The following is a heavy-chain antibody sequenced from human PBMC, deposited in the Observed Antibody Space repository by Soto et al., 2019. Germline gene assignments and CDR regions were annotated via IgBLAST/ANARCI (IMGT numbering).Heavy chain of an antibody. V-gene: IGHV4-34*01. CDR1: GVSIGGYD. Sequence: SETLSLTCTVSGVSIGGYDGSWIRQPPGKGLEWIGEINHSGSTNYNPSLKSRVTISVDTSKNQFSLKLSSVTAADTAVYYCARIMVRGVIINAFDIWGQGTMVTVSS. J-gene: IGHJ3*02. D-gene: IGHD3-10*01. CDR3: ARIMVRGVIINAFDI. CDR2: INHSGST.